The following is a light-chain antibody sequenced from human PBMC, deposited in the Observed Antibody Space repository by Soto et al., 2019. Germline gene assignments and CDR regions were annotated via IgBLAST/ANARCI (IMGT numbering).Light chain of an antibody. J-gene: IGLJ2*01. V-gene: IGLV2-14*01. CDR3: SSYTNSGTLVV. CDR2: EVS. Sequence: QAVVTQPASVSGSPGQSITISCTGTSSDIGGYNSVSWYQQHPGKAPRLMIYEVSNRPSGISNHFSGSKSGNTASLTISGLQAEDEADYYCSSYTNSGTLVVFGGGTKVTVL. CDR1: SSDIGGYNS.